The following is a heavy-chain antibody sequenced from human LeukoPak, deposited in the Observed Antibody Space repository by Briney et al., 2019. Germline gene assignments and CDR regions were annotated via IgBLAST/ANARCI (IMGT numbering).Heavy chain of an antibody. CDR1: GFTFSSYS. Sequence: GGSLRLSCAASGFTFSSYSMSWVRQAPGKGLEWVSSISDNSYWNYYADSVEGRFFNSRDNAKNSLYLQMNSLRAEDTAVYYCARDLVDGDYEFSNYDYWGQGTLVTVSS. V-gene: IGHV3-21*01. CDR2: ISDNSYWN. J-gene: IGHJ4*02. CDR3: ARDLVDGDYEFSNYDY. D-gene: IGHD4-17*01.